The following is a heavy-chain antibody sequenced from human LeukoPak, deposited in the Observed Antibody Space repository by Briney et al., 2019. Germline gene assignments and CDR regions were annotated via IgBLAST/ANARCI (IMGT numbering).Heavy chain of an antibody. V-gene: IGHV4-39*07. CDR1: GGSISSSSYY. Sequence: PSETLSLTCTVSGGSISSSSYYWGWIRQPPGKGLEWIGSIYYSGSTYYNPSLKSRVTISVDTSKNQFSLKLSSVTAADTAVYYCARGSYYGSGSYQFDYWGQGTLVTVSS. CDR2: IYYSGST. D-gene: IGHD3-10*01. CDR3: ARGSYYGSGSYQFDY. J-gene: IGHJ4*02.